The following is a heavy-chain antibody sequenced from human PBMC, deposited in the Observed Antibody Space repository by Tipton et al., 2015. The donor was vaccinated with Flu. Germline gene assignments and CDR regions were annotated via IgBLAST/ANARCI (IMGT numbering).Heavy chain of an antibody. CDR1: SGSIRSTNYF. D-gene: IGHD3-10*02. CDR2: IYPSGTT. Sequence: TLSLTCTVSSGSIRSTNYFCAWIRQPPGKRLELIGCIYPSGTTYYNPSLKSPFTISVDTSKSQFSLMLRSVTAADTAVYYCARLSYYDVDLKNFYFDYWGQGALVTVSS. V-gene: IGHV4-39*01. J-gene: IGHJ4*02. CDR3: ARLSYYDVDLKNFYFDY.